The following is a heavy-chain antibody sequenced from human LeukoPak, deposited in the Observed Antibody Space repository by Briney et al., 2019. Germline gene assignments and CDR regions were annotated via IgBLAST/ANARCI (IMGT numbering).Heavy chain of an antibody. J-gene: IGHJ4*02. CDR2: VHYSASA. D-gene: IGHD2-15*01. CDR1: GGSFSGCY. Sequence: ASETLSLTCAVYGGSFSGCYWSWIRQSPGKGLEWIVEVHYSASASYTPSLKSRVTISGDPSKNQISLRVTSVTAADTAEYYCARGILSGYYFDSWGQGSLVTVSS. V-gene: IGHV4-34*01. CDR3: ARGILSGYYFDS.